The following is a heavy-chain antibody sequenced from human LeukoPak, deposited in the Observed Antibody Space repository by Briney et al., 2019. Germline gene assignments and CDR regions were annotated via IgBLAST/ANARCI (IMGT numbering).Heavy chain of an antibody. CDR3: AKDANYLRSSGYLIPIDF. CDR2: ISGSGGST. V-gene: IGHV3-23*01. D-gene: IGHD3-22*01. J-gene: IGHJ4*02. Sequence: GGSLRLSCAASGFTFSSYAMSSVRQAPGEGLEWVSAISGSGGSTYYADSVKGRFTISRDNSRNTLSLQMNSLRIEDTAFYYCAKDANYLRSSGYLIPIDFWGQGTLVSVAS. CDR1: GFTFSSYA.